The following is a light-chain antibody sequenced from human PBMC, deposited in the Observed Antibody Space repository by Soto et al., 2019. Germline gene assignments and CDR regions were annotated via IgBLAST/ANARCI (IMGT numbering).Light chain of an antibody. CDR2: DAS. CDR3: QQYNSYS. J-gene: IGKJ1*01. CDR1: HNIERW. Sequence: IQMTQSPSTLSASVGDRVTITCRASHNIERWMAWYQQKPGKAPSLLTFDASTLHSGVPSRFSGSGSGTDFTLTISSLQPDDFANYYCQQYNSYSLGQGTKVDIK. V-gene: IGKV1-5*01.